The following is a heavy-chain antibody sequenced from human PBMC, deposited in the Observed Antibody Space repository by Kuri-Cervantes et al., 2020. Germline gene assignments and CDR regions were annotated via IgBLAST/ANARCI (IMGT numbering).Heavy chain of an antibody. J-gene: IGHJ4*02. Sequence: GGSLRLSCAASGFTFSSYSMNWVRQAPGKGLEWVSSMSPSDGYPYYADSVKGRFTISRDNSKNTLFLQMNSLRAEDTAVYYCAKEDIVATIWYFDYWGQGTLVTVSS. CDR3: AKEDIVATIWYFDY. V-gene: IGHV3-23*01. D-gene: IGHD5-12*01. CDR2: MSPSDGYP. CDR1: GFTFSSYS.